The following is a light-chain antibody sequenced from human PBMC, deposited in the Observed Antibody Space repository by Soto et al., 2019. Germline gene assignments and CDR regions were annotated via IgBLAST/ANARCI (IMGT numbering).Light chain of an antibody. CDR1: QSISSSF. J-gene: IGKJ5*01. CDR2: GAS. CDR3: QQYDNSPIT. V-gene: IGKV3-20*01. Sequence: SPGERASLSCGASQSISSSFLAWYQQKPGQAPRLLIYGASSRATGIPDRFSGTGSETDFTLTISRLEPEDFAVYYCQQYDNSPITFGQGTRLEIK.